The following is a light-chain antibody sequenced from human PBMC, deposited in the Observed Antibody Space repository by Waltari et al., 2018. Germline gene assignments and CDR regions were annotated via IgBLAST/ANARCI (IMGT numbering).Light chain of an antibody. CDR1: QSVLYSSDNKNY. J-gene: IGKJ1*01. CDR2: WAS. CDR3: QQYYTTPRT. Sequence: DIVMTQSPDSLTVSLCERATINCKSSQSVLYSSDNKNYLTWYQQKPGQPPKLLIYWASTRESGVPDRFSGSGSGTDFTLTISSLQAEDVAVYYCQQYYTTPRTFGQGTKVEMK. V-gene: IGKV4-1*01.